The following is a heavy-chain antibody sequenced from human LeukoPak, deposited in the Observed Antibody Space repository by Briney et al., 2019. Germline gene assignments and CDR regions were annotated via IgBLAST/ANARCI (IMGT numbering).Heavy chain of an antibody. V-gene: IGHV1-8*02. D-gene: IGHD6-19*01. CDR3: ARGNVIAVAGIVSDAFDI. Sequence: GASVKVSCKASGYTFTSYDINWVRQATGRGLEWMGWMNPNSGNTGYAQKFQGRVTITRNTSISTAYMDLSSLRSEDTAVYYCARGNVIAVAGIVSDAFDIWGQGTMVTVSS. CDR1: GYTFTSYD. CDR2: MNPNSGNT. J-gene: IGHJ3*02.